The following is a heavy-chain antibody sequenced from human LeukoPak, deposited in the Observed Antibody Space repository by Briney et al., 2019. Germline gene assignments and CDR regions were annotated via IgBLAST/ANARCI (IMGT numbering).Heavy chain of an antibody. CDR2: ISGSGGST. CDR1: GFTFSSYA. Sequence: GGSLRLSCAASGFTFSSYAMSWVRQAPGKGLEWVSAISGSGGSTYYADSVKGRFTISRDNSKNTLYLQMNSLRAEDTAVYYCAKYYSHKTPAATHQTPIDYWGQGTLVTVSS. D-gene: IGHD2-2*01. V-gene: IGHV3-23*01. CDR3: AKYYSHKTPAATHQTPIDY. J-gene: IGHJ4*02.